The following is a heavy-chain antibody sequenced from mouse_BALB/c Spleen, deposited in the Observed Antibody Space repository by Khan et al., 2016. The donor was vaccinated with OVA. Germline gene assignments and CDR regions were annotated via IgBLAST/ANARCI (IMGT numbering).Heavy chain of an antibody. CDR3: ARAYYRYDGYYAMDY. CDR1: GFSLSRYN. Sequence: VQLVESGPGLVAPSQSLSITCNVSGFSLSRYNIHWVRQPPGKGLEWLGMIWGGGGTDYNSSLKSRLSISKDNSKSQVFLKMSSLQNDDTAMYYCARAYYRYDGYYAMDYWGQGTSVTVSS. CDR2: IWGGGGT. J-gene: IGHJ4*01. V-gene: IGHV2-6-4*01. D-gene: IGHD2-14*01.